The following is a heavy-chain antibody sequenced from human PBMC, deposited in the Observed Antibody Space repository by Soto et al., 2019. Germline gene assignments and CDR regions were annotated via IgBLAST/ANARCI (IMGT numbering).Heavy chain of an antibody. Sequence: QVQLQESGPGLVKPSGTLSLTCAVSGGSVSTSDWWSWVRQPPGKGLEWIGEIYHTGGANYNPSLKSRVTMSVDKSKKQFSLKLRSVTAADTAVYFCARLAVADGLFYYGMDVW. CDR2: IYHTGGA. V-gene: IGHV4-4*02. D-gene: IGHD6-19*01. J-gene: IGHJ6*01. CDR1: GGSVSTSDW. CDR3: ARLAVADGLFYYGMDV.